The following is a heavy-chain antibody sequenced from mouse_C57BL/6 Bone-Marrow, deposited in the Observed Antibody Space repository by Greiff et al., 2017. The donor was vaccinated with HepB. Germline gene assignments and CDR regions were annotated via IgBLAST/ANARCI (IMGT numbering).Heavy chain of an antibody. CDR2: IYPGSGST. CDR1: GYTFTSYW. V-gene: IGHV1-55*01. D-gene: IGHD1-1*01. Sequence: VKLQQPGAELVKPGASVKMSCKASGYTFTSYWITWVKQRPGQGLEWIGDIYPGSGSTNYNEKFKSKATLTVDTSSSTAYMQLSSLTSEDSAVYYCARNYYGSTSYFDVWGTGTTVTVSS. J-gene: IGHJ1*03. CDR3: ARNYYGSTSYFDV.